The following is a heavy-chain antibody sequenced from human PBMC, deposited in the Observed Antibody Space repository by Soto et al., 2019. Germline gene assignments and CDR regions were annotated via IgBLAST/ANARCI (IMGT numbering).Heavy chain of an antibody. CDR3: ARDRGAAAGPSFDY. Sequence: SETLSRTCTVSGGSISGYYWSWIRQPPGKGLEWIGYIYYSGSTSYNPSLKSRVTISVDTSKNQFSLKLSSVTAADTAVYYCARDRGAAAGPSFDYWGQGTLVTVSS. V-gene: IGHV4-59*01. J-gene: IGHJ4*02. CDR1: GGSISGYY. D-gene: IGHD6-13*01. CDR2: IYYSGST.